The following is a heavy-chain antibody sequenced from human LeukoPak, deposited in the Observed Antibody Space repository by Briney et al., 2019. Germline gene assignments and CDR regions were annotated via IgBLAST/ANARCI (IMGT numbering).Heavy chain of an antibody. J-gene: IGHJ4*02. CDR2: IHLSGRT. D-gene: IGHD2-15*01. Sequence: SETLCLTCGVSGVYISSSQWWSLVRQPPGKGLEWIGEIHLSGRTNYSPSLKSRVTMSVDHSMNQLSLTLTSVTAADTAVYYCTRLRVLDIAWWPADYWGRRAVVTVSS. V-gene: IGHV4-4*02. CDR1: GVYISSSQW. CDR3: TRLRVLDIAWWPADY.